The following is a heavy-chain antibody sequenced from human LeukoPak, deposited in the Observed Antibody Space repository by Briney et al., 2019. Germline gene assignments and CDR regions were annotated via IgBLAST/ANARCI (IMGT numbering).Heavy chain of an antibody. CDR1: GFTFSRYW. V-gene: IGHV3-7*01. D-gene: IGHD3-10*01. CDR2: IKQDGSEK. J-gene: IGHJ4*02. CDR3: ASQRFGELSDFDY. Sequence: GGSLRLSCAASGFTFSRYWMSWVRQAPGKGLEWVANIKQDGSEKYYVDSVRGRFTISRDNAKNSLYLQMNSLRAEDTAVYYCASQRFGELSDFDYWGQGTLVTVSS.